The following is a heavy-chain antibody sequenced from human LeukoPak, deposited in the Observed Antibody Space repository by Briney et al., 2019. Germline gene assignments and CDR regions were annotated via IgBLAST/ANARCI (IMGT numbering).Heavy chain of an antibody. CDR1: DGSISDYY. Sequence: SETLSLTCAVSDGSISDYYWSWIRQPPGKGLEWIGYIFYTGSTNYNPSLKSRVTILVDVSRNQFSLELTSVTAADTAIYYCARAVSGRFDYWGQGTLVTVSS. D-gene: IGHD6-19*01. J-gene: IGHJ4*02. V-gene: IGHV4-59*08. CDR3: ARAVSGRFDY. CDR2: IFYTGST.